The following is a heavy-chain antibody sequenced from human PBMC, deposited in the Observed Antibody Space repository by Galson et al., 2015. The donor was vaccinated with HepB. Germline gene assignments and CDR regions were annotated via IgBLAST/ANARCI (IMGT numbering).Heavy chain of an antibody. V-gene: IGHV3-30-3*01. J-gene: IGHJ2*01. D-gene: IGHD2-21*02. CDR2: ISYDGSNK. CDR1: GFTFSSYA. CDR3: AKGQCGGDCKMGGYFDL. Sequence: SLRLSCAASGFTFSSYAMHWVRQAPGKGLEWVAVISYDGSNKYYADSVKGRFTISRDNSKNTLYLQMNSLRAEDTAVYYCAKGQCGGDCKMGGYFDLWGRGTLVTVSS.